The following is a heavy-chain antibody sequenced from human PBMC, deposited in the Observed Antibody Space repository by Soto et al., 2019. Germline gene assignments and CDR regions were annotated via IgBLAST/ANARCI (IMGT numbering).Heavy chain of an antibody. CDR2: ISSAGGT. Sequence: EVQLVESGGGLVQPGGSLRLSCAASGITVTNCFMTWVRQAPGKGLEWVSVISSAGGTYYADSVKGRFTISRGNYRNTLYLQMNTLRAEDTAVYYCARDELGGAYDFWHGGQGTLVTVSS. CDR1: GITVTNCF. J-gene: IGHJ4*02. V-gene: IGHV3-66*01. D-gene: IGHD3-3*01. CDR3: ARDELGGAYDFWH.